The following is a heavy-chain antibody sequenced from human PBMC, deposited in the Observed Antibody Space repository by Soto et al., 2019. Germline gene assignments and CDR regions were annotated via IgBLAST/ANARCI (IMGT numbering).Heavy chain of an antibody. Sequence: SETLSLTCIVSGVSVRSYTWSWVRQPANKGLEWIGRVFSSVSATYNPSLKSRVSISMDTPESRISLKLDSVTAADAGVYFCARDGMTTGDTWGPGTLVTVLL. D-gene: IGHD2-21*02. J-gene: IGHJ4*02. CDR3: ARDGMTTGDT. CDR2: VFSSVSA. CDR1: GVSVRSYT. V-gene: IGHV4-4*07.